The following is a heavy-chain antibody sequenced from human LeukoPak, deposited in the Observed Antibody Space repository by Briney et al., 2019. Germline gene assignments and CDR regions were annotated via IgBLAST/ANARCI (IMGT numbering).Heavy chain of an antibody. D-gene: IGHD4-17*01. Sequence: GASVKASCKASGYTLTSYGISWVRQAPGQGLEWMGWISAYNGNTNYAQKLQGRVTMTTDTSTSTAYMELRSLRSDDTAVYYCARDDSDYGDPFYYGMDVWGQGTTVTVSS. J-gene: IGHJ6*02. V-gene: IGHV1-18*01. CDR1: GYTLTSYG. CDR3: ARDDSDYGDPFYYGMDV. CDR2: ISAYNGNT.